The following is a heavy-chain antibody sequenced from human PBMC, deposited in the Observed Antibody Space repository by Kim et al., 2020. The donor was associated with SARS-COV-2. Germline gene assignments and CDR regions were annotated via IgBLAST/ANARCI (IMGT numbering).Heavy chain of an antibody. V-gene: IGHV3-33*01. D-gene: IGHD6-13*01. CDR2: IWYVGSNK. CDR3: ARSPGIAAVGTLWFWWSYPYFDY. Sequence: GGSLRLSCAASGFTFSSYGMHWVRQAPGKGLEWVAVIWYVGSNKYYADSVKGRFTISRDNSKNTLYLQMNSLRAEDTAVYYCARSPGIAAVGTLWFWWSYPYFDYWGQGTLVTVSS. CDR1: GFTFSSYG. J-gene: IGHJ4*02.